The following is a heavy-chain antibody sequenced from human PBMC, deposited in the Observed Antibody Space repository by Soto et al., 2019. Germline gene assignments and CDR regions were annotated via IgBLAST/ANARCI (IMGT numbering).Heavy chain of an antibody. CDR3: TTDPVTMIVVVPSSG. CDR1: GFTFSNAW. D-gene: IGHD3-22*01. Sequence: EVQLVESGGGLVKPGGSLRLSCAASGFTFSNAWMNWVRQAPGKGLEWVGRIKSKTDGGTTDYAAPVKGSFTISRDDSKNMLYLQMNSLKTEDTAVYYCTTDPVTMIVVVPSSGWGQGTLVTLSS. V-gene: IGHV3-15*07. CDR2: IKSKTDGGTT. J-gene: IGHJ4*02.